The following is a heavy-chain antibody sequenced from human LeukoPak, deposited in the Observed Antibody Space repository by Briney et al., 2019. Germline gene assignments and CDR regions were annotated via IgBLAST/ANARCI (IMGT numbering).Heavy chain of an antibody. Sequence: GGPLRLSCAASGFTFSSYAMGWVRQAPGKGLEWVSAITASGGNTYYADSVKGRFTISRDNSKNTLYLQVNSLRAEDTAVYYCAKGNGYSYGRYYFDYWGQGTLVTVSS. J-gene: IGHJ4*02. D-gene: IGHD5-18*01. CDR1: GFTFSSYA. CDR3: AKGNGYSYGRYYFDY. CDR2: ITASGGNT. V-gene: IGHV3-23*01.